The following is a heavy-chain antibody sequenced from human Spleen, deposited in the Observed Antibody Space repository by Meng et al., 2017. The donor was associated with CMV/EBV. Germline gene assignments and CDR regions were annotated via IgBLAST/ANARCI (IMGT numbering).Heavy chain of an antibody. V-gene: IGHV1-18*01. D-gene: IGHD4-23*01. J-gene: IGHJ4*02. Sequence: SSTEMKKPGASVKVSCKTSGYTFTTYGISWMRQAPGQSLEWMGWISAYNGNTNYAQKLQGRVTMTTDTSTSTAYMELRSLRSDDTAVYYCARLRDYGGNRGFDYWGQGTLVTVSS. CDR1: GYTFTTYG. CDR3: ARLRDYGGNRGFDY. CDR2: ISAYNGNT.